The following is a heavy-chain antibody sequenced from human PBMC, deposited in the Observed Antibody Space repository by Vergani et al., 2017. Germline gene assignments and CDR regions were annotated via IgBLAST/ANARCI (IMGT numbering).Heavy chain of an antibody. CDR2: INHSGTI. CDR3: ARRAERWETLLRDDFDV. V-gene: IGHV4-34*01. Sequence: QVQLQQWGPGLLKPSETLSLTCAVYGGSLSGYYWSWIRLAPGKGLEWIGEINHSGTINYNPTLKSPFNVSIDTSRDHFSLKLRSVSAADAAVYFCARRAERWETLLRDDFDVWGQGTFVTVSP. J-gene: IGHJ3*01. D-gene: IGHD1-26*01. CDR1: GGSLSGYY.